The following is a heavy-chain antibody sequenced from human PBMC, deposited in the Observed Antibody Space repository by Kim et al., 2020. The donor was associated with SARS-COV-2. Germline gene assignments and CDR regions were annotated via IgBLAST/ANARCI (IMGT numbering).Heavy chain of an antibody. V-gene: IGHV4-38-2*02. D-gene: IGHD3-16*01. Sequence: SETLSLTCTVSGYSISSGYYWGWIRQPPGKGLEWIGSIYHSGSTYYNPSLKSRVTISVDTSKNQFSLKLSSVTAADTAVYYCASWGQMDVLGDYWGQGTL. CDR3: ASWGQMDVLGDY. J-gene: IGHJ4*02. CDR1: GYSISSGYY. CDR2: IYHSGST.